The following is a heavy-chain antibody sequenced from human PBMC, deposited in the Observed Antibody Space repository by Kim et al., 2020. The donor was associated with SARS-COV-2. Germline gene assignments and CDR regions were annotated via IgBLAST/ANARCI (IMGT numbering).Heavy chain of an antibody. D-gene: IGHD2-8*01. Sequence: NTNYAQKLQGRDHMTTDTSTSTAYMELRSLRSDDTAVYYCARGLLYFENDYWGQGTLVTVSS. V-gene: IGHV1-18*01. J-gene: IGHJ4*02. CDR2: NT. CDR3: ARGLLYFENDY.